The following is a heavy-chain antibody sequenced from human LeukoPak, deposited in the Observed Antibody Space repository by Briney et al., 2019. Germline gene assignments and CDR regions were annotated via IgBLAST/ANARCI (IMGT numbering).Heavy chain of an antibody. D-gene: IGHD3-10*01. CDR2: INSDGSTT. V-gene: IGHV3-74*03. CDR3: ARDYYGSGSYGLFDY. Sequence: GTSLRLSCAASGFTFSSYGMHWVRQAPGKGLEWVSRINSDGSTTTYADSVKGRFTISRDNAKNTLYLQMNSLRAEDTAVYYCARDYYGSGSYGLFDYWGQGTLVTVSS. J-gene: IGHJ4*02. CDR1: GFTFSSYG.